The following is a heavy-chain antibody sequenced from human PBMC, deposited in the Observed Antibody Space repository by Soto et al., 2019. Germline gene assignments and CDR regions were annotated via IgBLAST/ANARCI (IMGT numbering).Heavy chain of an antibody. CDR1: GGTFSSYA. V-gene: IGHV1-69*13. Sequence: GASVKVSCKASGGTFSSYAISWVRQAPGQGLEWMGGIIPIFGTANYAQKFQGRVTITADGSTSTAYMELSSLRSEDTAVYYCASLVYDFWSGYSFYYFDYWGQGTLVTVSS. CDR2: IIPIFGTA. D-gene: IGHD3-3*01. CDR3: ASLVYDFWSGYSFYYFDY. J-gene: IGHJ4*02.